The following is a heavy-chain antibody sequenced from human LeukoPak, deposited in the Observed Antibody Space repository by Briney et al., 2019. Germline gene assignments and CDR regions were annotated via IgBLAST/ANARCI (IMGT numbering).Heavy chain of an antibody. CDR1: GGSISSSTYY. J-gene: IGHJ5*02. CDR3: ARDSGGDSSSWYGNWFDP. D-gene: IGHD6-13*01. CDR2: INYSGNT. Sequence: SETLSLTCTVSGGSISSSTYYWVWIRQPPGKGLEWIGSINYSGNTYYNPSVKSRVTISVDTSKNQFSLKVSSVTAADTAVYYCARDSGGDSSSWYGNWFDPWGQGTLVTVSS. V-gene: IGHV4-39*07.